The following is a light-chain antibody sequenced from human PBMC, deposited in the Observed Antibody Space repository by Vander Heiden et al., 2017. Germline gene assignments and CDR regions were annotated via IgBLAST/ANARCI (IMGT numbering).Light chain of an antibody. V-gene: IGLV2-8*01. J-gene: IGLJ1*01. CDR2: DVT. CDR1: SSDVGAYNY. CDR3: SSYAGSKNYV. Sequence: QSPLPQPPPASGSPGPSVTISCTGTSSDVGAYNYVSWYQQRPGKAPKLIMHDVTKRPSGVPDRFSGSKSGNTASLTVSGLQAEDEADYYCSSYAGSKNYVFGTGTKVTVL.